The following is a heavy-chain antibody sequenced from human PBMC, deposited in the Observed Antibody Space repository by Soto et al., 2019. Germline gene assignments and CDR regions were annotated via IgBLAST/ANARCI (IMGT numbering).Heavy chain of an antibody. V-gene: IGHV3-20*04. CDR3: AKDLLSSSWTLYYYYGMDV. CDR2: INWNGGST. J-gene: IGHJ6*02. Sequence: GSLRLSCAASGFTFDDYGMSWVRQAPGKWLEWVSGINWNGGSTGYADSVKGRFTISRDNAKNSLYLQMNSLRAEDTALYYCAKDLLSSSWTLYYYYGMDVWGQGTTVTVSS. D-gene: IGHD6-13*01. CDR1: GFTFDDYG.